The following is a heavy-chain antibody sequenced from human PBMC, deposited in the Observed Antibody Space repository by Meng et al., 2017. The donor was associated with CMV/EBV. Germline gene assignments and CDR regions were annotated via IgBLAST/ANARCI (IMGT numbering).Heavy chain of an antibody. J-gene: IGHJ4*02. D-gene: IGHD5-18*01. CDR1: GGSFSGYY. CDR2: INHSGST. CDR3: ARGRPPGYSYGGYFDY. Sequence: YGGSFSGYYWSWIRQPPGKGLEWIGEINHSGSTNYNPSLKSRVTISVDTSKNQFSLKLSSVTAADTAAYYCARGRPPGYSYGGYFDYWGQGTLVTVSS. V-gene: IGHV4-34*01.